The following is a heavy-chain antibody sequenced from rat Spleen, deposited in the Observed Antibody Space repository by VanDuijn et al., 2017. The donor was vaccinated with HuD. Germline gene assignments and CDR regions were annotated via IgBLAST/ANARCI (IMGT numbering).Heavy chain of an antibody. D-gene: IGHD1-2*01. Sequence: QAQLKESGPVLVQASETLSLTCTVSGFSLTNYGVNWVRQSPGKGLEWMGIIWGDGNTDYNSAFKSRLSINRDTSKSQVFLKMNSLQTDDTAIYYCTRSSWDYWGQGVMVTVSS. CDR1: GFSLTNYG. CDR2: IWGDGNT. CDR3: TRSSWDY. V-gene: IGHV2S75*01. J-gene: IGHJ2*01.